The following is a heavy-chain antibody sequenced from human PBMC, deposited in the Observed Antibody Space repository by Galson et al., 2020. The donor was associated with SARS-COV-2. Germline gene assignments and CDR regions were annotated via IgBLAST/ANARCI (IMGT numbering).Heavy chain of an antibody. CDR3: ARVDTAMFFDY. Sequence: ASAKISCKASGYTFTDYYMHWVRQAPGQGLEWMGWINPNSGGTNYAQKFQGRVTMTRDRSISTAYMELSRLSSDDTAVYYCARVDTAMFFDYWGQGTLVTVSS. CDR2: INPNSGGT. CDR1: GYTFTDYY. D-gene: IGHD5-18*01. J-gene: IGHJ4*02. V-gene: IGHV1-2*02.